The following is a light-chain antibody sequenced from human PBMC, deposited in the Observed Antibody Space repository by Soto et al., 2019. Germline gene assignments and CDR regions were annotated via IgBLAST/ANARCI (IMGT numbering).Light chain of an antibody. J-gene: IGLJ3*02. CDR3: ISYTSSTSRV. V-gene: IGLV2-14*01. Sequence: QSALTQPASVSGSPGQSITISCTGTSSDVGSYNYVSWYQQHPGKAPKLMIFEVTYRPSGVSDRFSGYKSGNTASLTSSGLQAEDEADYYCISYTSSTSRVFGGGTKRTVL. CDR2: EVT. CDR1: SSDVGSYNY.